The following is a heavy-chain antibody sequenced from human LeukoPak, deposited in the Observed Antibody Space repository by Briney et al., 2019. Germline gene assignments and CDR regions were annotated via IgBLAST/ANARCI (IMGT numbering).Heavy chain of an antibody. CDR3: ARDLRSYSY. D-gene: IGHD1-26*01. J-gene: IGHJ4*02. Sequence: GGSLRLSCAASGFTFSSYAMSWVRQAPGKGLEWVSTISGSGDSTYYADSVKGPFTISRDNSKNTLYLQMNSLRAEDTAVYYCARDLRSYSYWGQGTLVTVSS. CDR2: ISGSGDST. V-gene: IGHV3-23*01. CDR1: GFTFSSYA.